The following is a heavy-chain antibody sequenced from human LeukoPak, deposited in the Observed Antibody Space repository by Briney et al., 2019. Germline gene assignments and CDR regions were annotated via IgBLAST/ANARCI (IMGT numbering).Heavy chain of an antibody. Sequence: GGSQRLSCAASGFTFRSYAMSWVRQAPGKGLEWVSAIIGSGGSTYYADSVKGRFTISRDNSKNTMYLQMNSLRAEDTALYSCAKEMSAIVAGYADAFDIWGQGTMVTVSS. CDR2: IIGSGGST. CDR1: GFTFRSYA. CDR3: AKEMSAIVAGYADAFDI. J-gene: IGHJ3*02. D-gene: IGHD3-9*01. V-gene: IGHV3-23*01.